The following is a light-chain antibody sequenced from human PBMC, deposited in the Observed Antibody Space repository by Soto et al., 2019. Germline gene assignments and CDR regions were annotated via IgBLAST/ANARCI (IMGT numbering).Light chain of an antibody. CDR3: QQYETFSGT. Sequence: IQLTQSPSSLSASVGDTVTVTCRASQSVSGWLAWYQQKPGEAPKPLIYDASALPRGVPSRFSGSGSGTKFTLTIASLQPDDFATYYCQQYETFSGTFGPGTKVDIK. J-gene: IGKJ1*01. V-gene: IGKV1-5*01. CDR2: DAS. CDR1: QSVSGW.